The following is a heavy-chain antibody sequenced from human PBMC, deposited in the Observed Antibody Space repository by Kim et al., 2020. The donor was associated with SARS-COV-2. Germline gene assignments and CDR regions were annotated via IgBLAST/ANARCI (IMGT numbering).Heavy chain of an antibody. CDR1: GGSISSSSYY. V-gene: IGHV4-39*01. CDR2: IYYSGSS. D-gene: IGHD4-17*01. Sequence: SETLSLTCTVSGGSISSSSYYWGWIRQPPGKGLEWIGNIYYSGSSYYNPSLKSRVTISVDTSKNQFSQKLSSVTAADTAVYYCARVDYGDYSPFLDYWGQGTLVPVSS. CDR3: ARVDYGDYSPFLDY. J-gene: IGHJ4*02.